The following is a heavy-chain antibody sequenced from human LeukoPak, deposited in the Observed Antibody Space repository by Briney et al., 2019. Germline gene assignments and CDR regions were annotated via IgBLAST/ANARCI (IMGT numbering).Heavy chain of an antibody. J-gene: IGHJ5*02. Sequence: SETLSLTCTFSGDSMNDYYWTWIRQPPGKGLECIGYVHYSGSTNYNPSLKSRVTISLDTSKNQFALKLSSVTAADTAVYYCARDRYCSGGVCYSGRFDPWGQGTLVIVSS. CDR2: VHYSGST. D-gene: IGHD2-15*01. CDR1: GDSMNDYY. CDR3: ARDRYCSGGVCYSGRFDP. V-gene: IGHV4-59*01.